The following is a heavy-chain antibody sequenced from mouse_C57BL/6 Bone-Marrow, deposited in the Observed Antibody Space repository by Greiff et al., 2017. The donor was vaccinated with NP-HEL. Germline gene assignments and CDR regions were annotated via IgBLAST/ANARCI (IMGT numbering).Heavy chain of an antibody. J-gene: IGHJ2*01. D-gene: IGHD2-5*01. V-gene: IGHV1-54*01. CDR3: AGHIVTIDY. CDR2: LNPGSGGT. CDR1: GYAFTNYL. Sequence: QVQLKESGAELVRPGTSVKVSCKASGYAFTNYLIEWVKQRPGQGLEWIGVLNPGSGGTNYNEKFKGKATLTADKSSSTAYMQLSSLTSEDSAVYFCAGHIVTIDYWGQGTTLTVSS.